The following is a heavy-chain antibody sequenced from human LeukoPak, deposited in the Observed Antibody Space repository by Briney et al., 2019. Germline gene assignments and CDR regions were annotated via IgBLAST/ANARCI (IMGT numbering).Heavy chain of an antibody. CDR1: GFSFSTYE. V-gene: IGHV3-48*03. Sequence: GGSLRLSCAASGFSFSTYEFHWVRHAPGKGLEWVSYISASGQTIYYAESVKGRLTISRDNSKNILYLQMNSLRADDTAVYFCAKDEGPSVDGDYFDYWGQGTPVTVSS. CDR2: ISASGQTI. D-gene: IGHD3-10*01. J-gene: IGHJ4*02. CDR3: AKDEGPSVDGDYFDY.